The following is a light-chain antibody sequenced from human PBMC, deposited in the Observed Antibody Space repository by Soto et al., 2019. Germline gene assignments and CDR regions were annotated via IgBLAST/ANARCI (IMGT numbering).Light chain of an antibody. CDR3: QQYTSYPYT. CDR2: DAS. V-gene: IGKV1-5*01. Sequence: DIQMTQSPSTLSASVGDRVTITCRATQSIGASLAWYQQQPGKGPKLLIYDASTLETGVPTRFSGSGSGTEFTVTISSLQPDDFASYYCQQYTSYPYTFGQGTKLVI. J-gene: IGKJ2*01. CDR1: QSIGAS.